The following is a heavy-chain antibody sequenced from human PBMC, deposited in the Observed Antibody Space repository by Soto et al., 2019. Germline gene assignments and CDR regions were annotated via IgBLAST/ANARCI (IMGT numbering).Heavy chain of an antibody. CDR2: GGRGGHRT. CDR1: GFSFSTFA. D-gene: IGHD4-17*01. V-gene: IGHV3-23*01. CDR3: SKDATVTPYEYYFDN. Sequence: GRWLRLSCAASGFSFSTFAMSWLRHAPGKGLEWVSGGGRGGHRTQYAVAVRGRFAISRDNSKNTLYLEINSLRADDTAVFYCSKDATVTPYEYYFDNWGQGTLVTVSS. J-gene: IGHJ4*02.